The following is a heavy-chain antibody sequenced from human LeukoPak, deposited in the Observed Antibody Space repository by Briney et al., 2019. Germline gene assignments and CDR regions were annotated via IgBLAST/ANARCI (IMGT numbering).Heavy chain of an antibody. V-gene: IGHV3-30-3*01. J-gene: IGHJ4*02. CDR1: GFTFSSYA. D-gene: IGHD6-13*01. CDR3: ARSYRIAAMIDY. CDR2: ISYDGSNK. Sequence: GGSLRLSCAASGFTFSSYAMHWVRQAPGKGLEWVAVISYDGSNKHYADSVKGRFTISRDNSKNTLYLQMNSLRAEDTAVYYCARSYRIAAMIDYWGQGTLVTVSS.